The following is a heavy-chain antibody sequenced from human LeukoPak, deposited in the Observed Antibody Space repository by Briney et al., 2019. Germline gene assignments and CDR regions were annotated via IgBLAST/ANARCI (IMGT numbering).Heavy chain of an antibody. D-gene: IGHD1-26*01. Sequence: PSETLSLTCAVYSGSFSGYYWSWIRQPPGKGLEWIGEINHSGSTNYNPSLKSRVTISVDTSKNQFSLKLSSVTAADTAVYYCARHVRGSYYYFDYWGQGTLVTVSS. CDR1: SGSFSGYY. V-gene: IGHV4-34*01. CDR2: INHSGST. J-gene: IGHJ4*02. CDR3: ARHVRGSYYYFDY.